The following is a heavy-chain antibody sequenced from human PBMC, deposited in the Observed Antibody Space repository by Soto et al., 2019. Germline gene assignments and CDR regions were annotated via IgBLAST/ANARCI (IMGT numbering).Heavy chain of an antibody. Sequence: PGESLKISCKGSGYSFTSYWIGWVRQMPGKGLEWMGIIYPGDSDTRYSPSFQGQVTISADKSISTAYLQWSSLKASDTAMYYCARDGLQLWLPYYGMDVWGQGTTVTVSS. CDR1: GYSFTSYW. CDR3: ARDGLQLWLPYYGMDV. V-gene: IGHV5-51*03. D-gene: IGHD5-18*01. J-gene: IGHJ6*02. CDR2: IYPGDSDT.